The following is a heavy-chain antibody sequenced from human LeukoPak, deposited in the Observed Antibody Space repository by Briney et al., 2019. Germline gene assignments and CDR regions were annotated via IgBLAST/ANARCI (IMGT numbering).Heavy chain of an antibody. Sequence: SETLSLTCTVSGGSISSGSYYWSWIRQPAGKGLEWIGRIYTSGSTNYNPSLKSRVTISVDTSKNQFSLKLSSVTAADTAVYYCARGDYDFWSGYSHWGQGTLVTVSS. CDR1: GGSISSGSYY. J-gene: IGHJ4*02. D-gene: IGHD3-3*01. V-gene: IGHV4-61*02. CDR3: ARGDYDFWSGYSH. CDR2: IYTSGST.